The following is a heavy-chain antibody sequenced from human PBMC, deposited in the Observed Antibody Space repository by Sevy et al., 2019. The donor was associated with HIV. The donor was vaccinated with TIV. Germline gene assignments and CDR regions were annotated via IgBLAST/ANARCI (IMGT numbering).Heavy chain of an antibody. CDR1: GFTFSDYY. CDR3: ARVMRRILWWSLDS. J-gene: IGHJ4*02. D-gene: IGHD2-21*01. V-gene: IGHV3-72*01. CDR2: IRNKANSYTT. Sequence: GGSLRLSCAASGFTFSDYYMDWVRQAPGKGLEWVGRIRNKANSYTTEFAASVKGRFTISRDDSKNSLYLQMHSLETDDTAVYYCARVMRRILWWSLDSWGQETLVTVSS.